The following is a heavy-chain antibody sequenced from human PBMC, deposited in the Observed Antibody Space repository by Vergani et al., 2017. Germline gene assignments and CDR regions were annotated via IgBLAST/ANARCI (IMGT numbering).Heavy chain of an antibody. D-gene: IGHD2-2*01. CDR3: ARMGTAAVFSENDAFDI. CDR1: GFTFDDYA. V-gene: IGHV3-9*01. Sequence: EVQLVESGGGLVQPGGSLRLSCAASGFTFDDYAMHWVRQAPGKGLEWVSGISWNSGSIGYADSVKGRFTISRDNAKNSLYLQMNSLRAEDTAVYYCARMGTAAVFSENDAFDIWGQGTMVTVSS. J-gene: IGHJ3*02. CDR2: ISWNSGSI.